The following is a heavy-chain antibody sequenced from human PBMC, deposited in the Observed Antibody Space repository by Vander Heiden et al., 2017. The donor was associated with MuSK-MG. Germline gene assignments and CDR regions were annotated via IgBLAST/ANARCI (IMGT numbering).Heavy chain of an antibody. Sequence: QLQLQESGPGLVKPSATLSLTCLVSGCSISSRNYYWGWNGQPPGKGLEWSGSILHGGSTYYNPSLKSRVTISVDTSKNQFSLKLSSVTAADTAVYYCARLDYYSGSGSPDYWGQGILVTVSS. J-gene: IGHJ4*02. V-gene: IGHV4-39*01. CDR2: ILHGGST. D-gene: IGHD3-10*01. CDR1: GCSISSRNYY. CDR3: ARLDYYSGSGSPDY.